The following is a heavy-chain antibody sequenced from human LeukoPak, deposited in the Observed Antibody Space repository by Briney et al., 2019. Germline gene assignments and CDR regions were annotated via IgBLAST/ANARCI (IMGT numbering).Heavy chain of an antibody. D-gene: IGHD2-2*01. CDR3: AKVAAIVVVPAAADY. CDR1: GFTFSTYA. J-gene: IGHJ4*02. V-gene: IGHV3-23*01. Sequence: PGGSLRLSCAASGFTFSTYAMSWVRQAPGKGLEWVSGISGSGGSTYYADSVKGRFTISRDNSKNTLYLQMNSLKAKDTAVYYCAKVAAIVVVPAAADYWGQGTLVTVSS. CDR2: ISGSGGST.